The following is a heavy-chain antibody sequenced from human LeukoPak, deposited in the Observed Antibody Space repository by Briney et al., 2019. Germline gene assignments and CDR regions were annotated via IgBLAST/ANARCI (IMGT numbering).Heavy chain of an antibody. D-gene: IGHD3-10*01. CDR3: ARDGLGSYDY. CDR1: GFTFSTYT. J-gene: IGHJ4*02. CDR2: ISSSGTYI. Sequence: GGSLRLSCAASGFTFSTYTINWVRQVPGKGLEWLSSISSSGTYIYYADSVKGRFTISRDNAKNSVYLQMNSLRAEDTAVYYCARDGLGSYDYWGQGTLVNVSS. V-gene: IGHV3-21*01.